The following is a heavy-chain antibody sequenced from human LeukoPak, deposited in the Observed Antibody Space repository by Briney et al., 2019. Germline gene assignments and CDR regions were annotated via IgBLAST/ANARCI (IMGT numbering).Heavy chain of an antibody. J-gene: IGHJ5*02. V-gene: IGHV3-53*01. CDR3: ARDREGP. D-gene: IGHD1-26*01. CDR1: GVTVSNNY. CDR2: IYSGGTT. Sequence: QPGGSLSLSCAAYGVTVSNNYMRWLRQAQGKGLVWVSCIYSGGTTNYAHSVKGRFTISRDNSKNTVYLQMNSLRPEDTAVYYCARDREGPWGQGTLVTVSS.